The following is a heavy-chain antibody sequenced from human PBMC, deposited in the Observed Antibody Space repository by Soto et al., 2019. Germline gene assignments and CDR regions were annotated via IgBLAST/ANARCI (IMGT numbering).Heavy chain of an antibody. J-gene: IGHJ5*02. Sequence: QLQLQESGSGLVKPSQTLSLTCAVSGGSISSGGYSWSWIRQPPGKGLEWIGYIYHSGSTYYNPSLKSRVTISVDRSKDQFSLKLSSVTAADTAVYYGARDRDTAWGRGPFDPWGQGTLVTVSS. D-gene: IGHD5-18*01. CDR3: ARDRDTAWGRGPFDP. V-gene: IGHV4-30-2*01. CDR2: IYHSGST. CDR1: GGSISSGGYS.